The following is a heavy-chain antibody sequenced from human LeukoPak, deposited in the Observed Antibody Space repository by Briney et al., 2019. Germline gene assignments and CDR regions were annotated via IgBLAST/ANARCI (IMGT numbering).Heavy chain of an antibody. J-gene: IGHJ5*02. Sequence: SETLSLTCTVSGGSISSSSYYWGWIRQPPGKGLEWIGSIYYSGSTYYNPSLKSRVTISVDTSKNQFSLKLSSVTAADTAVYYCAREDGPDYGDDWFDPWGQGTLVTVSS. CDR1: GGSISSSSYY. CDR3: AREDGPDYGDDWFDP. D-gene: IGHD4-17*01. V-gene: IGHV4-39*07. CDR2: IYYSGST.